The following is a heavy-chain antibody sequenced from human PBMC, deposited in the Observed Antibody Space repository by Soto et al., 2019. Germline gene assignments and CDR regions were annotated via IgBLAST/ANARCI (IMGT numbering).Heavy chain of an antibody. D-gene: IGHD3-22*01. CDR2: INHSGRV. Sequence: TLSLTCAVYGGSFSGHSWTWIRQSPGKGLEWIGDINHSGRVNYSPSLKSRVTISVDTSKNQFSLKLSSVTAADTAVYYCARRGTNYYDSSGYRYSFDIWGQGTMVTVSS. J-gene: IGHJ3*02. V-gene: IGHV4-34*01. CDR1: GGSFSGHS. CDR3: ARRGTNYYDSSGYRYSFDI.